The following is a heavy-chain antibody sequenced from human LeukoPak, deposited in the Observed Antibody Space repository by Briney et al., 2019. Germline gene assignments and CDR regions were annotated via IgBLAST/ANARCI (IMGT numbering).Heavy chain of an antibody. CDR3: AKGYSGYVSPVDY. CDR2: IIPIVGIA. V-gene: IGHV1-69*04. D-gene: IGHD5-12*01. Sequence: ASVKVYCKASGGTFSSYAISWVRQAPGQGLEWMGRIIPIVGIANYAQKFKGSATFTADKSTTTAYMELSSLRSEDTALYYCAKGYSGYVSPVDYWGQGTLVTVSS. CDR1: GGTFSSYA. J-gene: IGHJ4*02.